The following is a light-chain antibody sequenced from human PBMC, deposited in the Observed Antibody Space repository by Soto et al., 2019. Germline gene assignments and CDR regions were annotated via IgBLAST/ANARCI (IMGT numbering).Light chain of an antibody. CDR2: DVS. Sequence: SALPQPAYVSGSPGQSIAISCTGTSSDVGGYSYVSWYQQQPGKAPKLVISDVSNRPSGVSDRFSGSKSGNTASLTISGLQTEDEADYYCASYTTSSTYVFGTGTKVTV. CDR1: SSDVGGYSY. J-gene: IGLJ1*01. CDR3: ASYTTSSTYV. V-gene: IGLV2-14*01.